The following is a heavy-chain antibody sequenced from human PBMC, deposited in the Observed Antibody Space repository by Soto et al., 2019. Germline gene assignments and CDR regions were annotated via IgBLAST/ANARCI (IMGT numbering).Heavy chain of an antibody. CDR3: ARAESSSSEGFDY. V-gene: IGHV4-59*01. Sequence: SETLSLTCTVSGGSISSNFWSWVRQPPGKGLEWIGHINYRGRTNYSPSLKSRANISLDTSKNQFSLMLSSLTAADTAIYYCARAESSSSEGFDYWGRGTLVTVSS. J-gene: IGHJ4*02. CDR2: INYRGRT. D-gene: IGHD6-6*01. CDR1: GGSISSNF.